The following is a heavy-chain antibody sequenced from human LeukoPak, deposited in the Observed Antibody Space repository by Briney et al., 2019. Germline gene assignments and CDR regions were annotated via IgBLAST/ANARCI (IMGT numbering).Heavy chain of an antibody. V-gene: IGHV5-51*01. Sequence: GESLKISCKGSGYSFTSFWIGWVSQMPGKGLEWMGIIYPGDSDARYSPSFQGQVTISAGKSISTAYLQWGSLKASDTAMYYCARLGSYYYDSRWPFDFWGQGTLVTVSS. CDR3: ARLGSYYYDSRWPFDF. D-gene: IGHD3-22*01. J-gene: IGHJ4*02. CDR2: IYPGDSDA. CDR1: GYSFTSFW.